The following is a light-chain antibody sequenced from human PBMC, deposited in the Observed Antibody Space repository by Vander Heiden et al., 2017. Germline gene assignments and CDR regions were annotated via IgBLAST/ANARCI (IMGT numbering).Light chain of an antibody. CDR3: QQYGSSPRYT. J-gene: IGKJ2*01. CDR1: QSVSSSY. CDR2: GAS. V-gene: IGKV3-20*01. Sequence: EIVLTQSPGTLSLSPGERATLSCRASQSVSSSYLAWYQQKPGQAPRLLIYGASSRATGIPKRFSGSGSGTDFTLTISRLEPEDFAVYYCQQYGSSPRYTFGQGTKLEIK.